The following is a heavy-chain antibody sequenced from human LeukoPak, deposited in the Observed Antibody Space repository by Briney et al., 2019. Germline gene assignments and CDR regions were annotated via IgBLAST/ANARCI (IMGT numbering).Heavy chain of an antibody. Sequence: PGGSLRLSCAASGFTFSSFGMSWVRQAPGKGLEWVSAISSTGGTAYYADSVKGRFTISRDNSKNTLYLQMNSLRAEDTAIYYCARGETSWPLPNDYWGQGTLVTVS. CDR1: GFTFSSFG. V-gene: IGHV3-23*01. CDR2: ISSTGGTA. CDR3: ARGETSWPLPNDY. D-gene: IGHD2-15*01. J-gene: IGHJ4*02.